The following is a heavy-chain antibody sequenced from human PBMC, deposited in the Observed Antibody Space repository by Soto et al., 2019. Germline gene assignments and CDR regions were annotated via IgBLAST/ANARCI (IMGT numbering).Heavy chain of an antibody. CDR3: ARSFGVVITYYYYYGMDV. Sequence: SVKVSCKASGGTFSSYAISWVRQAPGQGLEWMGGIIPIFGTANYAQKFQGRVTITADESTSTAYMELSSLRSEDTAVYYCARSFGVVITYYYYYGMDVWGQGTTVTVSS. D-gene: IGHD3-3*01. V-gene: IGHV1-69*13. J-gene: IGHJ6*02. CDR2: IIPIFGTA. CDR1: GGTFSSYA.